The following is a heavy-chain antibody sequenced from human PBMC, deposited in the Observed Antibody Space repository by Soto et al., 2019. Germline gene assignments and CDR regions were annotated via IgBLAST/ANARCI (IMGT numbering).Heavy chain of an antibody. CDR3: ARGRFLEWLSIYYYYAMDV. CDR2: IIPIFGTT. Sequence: GASVKVSCKASGVTFSSYAISWVRQAPGQGLEWMGGIIPIFGTTNYAQKFQGRVTITADKSTSTAYMELSSLRSEDTAVYSCARGRFLEWLSIYYYYAMDVWGQGTTVTVSS. D-gene: IGHD3-3*01. J-gene: IGHJ6*02. CDR1: GVTFSSYA. V-gene: IGHV1-69*06.